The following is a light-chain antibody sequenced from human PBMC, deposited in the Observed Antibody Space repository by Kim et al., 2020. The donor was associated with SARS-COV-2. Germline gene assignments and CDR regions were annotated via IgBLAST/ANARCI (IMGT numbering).Light chain of an antibody. Sequence: DIQMTQSPSSLSASVGDRVTITCRASQSISNYLNWYQQKPGKAPRLLIFAASSLQSVIPSRFSGSGSGTDFTLTISSLQSEDFATYYCQQSFRSLFTFGQGTKLEI. CDR2: AAS. CDR1: QSISNY. V-gene: IGKV1-39*01. CDR3: QQSFRSLFT. J-gene: IGKJ2*01.